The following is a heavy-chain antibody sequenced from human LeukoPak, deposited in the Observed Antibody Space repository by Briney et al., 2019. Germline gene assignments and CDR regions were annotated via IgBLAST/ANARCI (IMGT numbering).Heavy chain of an antibody. J-gene: IGHJ6*03. CDR2: IIPIFGTA. D-gene: IGHD3-3*01. Sequence: GASVKVSCKASGGTFSSYAISWVRQAPGQGLEWMGGIIPIFGTANYAQKFQGRVTITTDESTSTAYMELSSLRSEDTAMYYCGRAPGGFLEWLLSLTIHYYYYYYMDVWGKGTTVTVSS. V-gene: IGHV1-69*05. CDR3: GRAPGGFLEWLLSLTIHYYYYYYMDV. CDR1: GGTFSSYA.